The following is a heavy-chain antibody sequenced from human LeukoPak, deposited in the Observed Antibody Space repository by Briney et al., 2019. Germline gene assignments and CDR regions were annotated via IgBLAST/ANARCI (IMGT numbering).Heavy chain of an antibody. CDR2: IYSGGST. CDR1: GFTVSSNY. D-gene: IGHD2/OR15-2a*01. CDR3: VKGINSGTHYYFDF. Sequence: GGSLRLSCAASGFTVSSNYMSWVRQAPGKGLEWVSVIYSGGSTYYADSVRGRFTISRDNSKYALYLQMNSLRVDDTAVYYCVKGINSGTHYYFDFWGQGTLVTVSS. V-gene: IGHV3-53*01. J-gene: IGHJ4*02.